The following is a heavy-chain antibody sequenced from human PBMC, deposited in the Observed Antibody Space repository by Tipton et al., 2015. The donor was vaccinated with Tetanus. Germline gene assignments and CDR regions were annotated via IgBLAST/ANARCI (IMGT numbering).Heavy chain of an antibody. J-gene: IGHJ4*02. Sequence: TLSLTCTVSGGSISSSNYYWGWIRQPPGKGLEWIGYMFYSGSAYYNPSLKSRITISMDTSRNQFSLNLSSVTAADTAVYYCARGPTATSDYWGQGTLVIVS. CDR3: ARGPTATSDY. V-gene: IGHV4-30-4*08. CDR2: MFYSGSA. D-gene: IGHD4-17*01. CDR1: GGSISSSNYY.